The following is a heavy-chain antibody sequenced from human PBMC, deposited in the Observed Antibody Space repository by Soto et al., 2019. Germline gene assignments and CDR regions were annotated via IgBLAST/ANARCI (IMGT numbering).Heavy chain of an antibody. CDR3: ARSVGGSSSYYFDY. CDR2: IIPILGIA. D-gene: IGHD6-6*01. J-gene: IGHJ4*02. CDR1: GGTFSSYT. Sequence: SVKVSCKASGGTFSSYTISWVRQAPGQGPEWMGRIIPILGIANYAQKFQGRVTITADKSTSTAYMELSSLRSEDTAVYYCARSVGGSSSYYFDYWGQGTLVTVSS. V-gene: IGHV1-69*02.